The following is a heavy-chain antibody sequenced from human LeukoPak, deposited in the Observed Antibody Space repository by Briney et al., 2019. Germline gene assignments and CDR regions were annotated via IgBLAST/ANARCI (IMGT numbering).Heavy chain of an antibody. V-gene: IGHV3-23*01. Sequence: GGSLRLSCAASGFTFSSYAMSWVRQAPGKGLEWASAISGSGGSTYYADSVKGRFTISRDNSKNTLYLQMNSLRAEDTAVYYCAKDSMIVVVYYFDYWGQGTLVTVSS. CDR1: GFTFSSYA. D-gene: IGHD3-22*01. CDR3: AKDSMIVVVYYFDY. J-gene: IGHJ4*02. CDR2: ISGSGGST.